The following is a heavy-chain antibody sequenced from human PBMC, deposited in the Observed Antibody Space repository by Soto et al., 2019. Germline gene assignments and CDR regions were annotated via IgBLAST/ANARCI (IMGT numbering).Heavy chain of an antibody. D-gene: IGHD3-22*01. CDR3: ARFMIVVDVFDY. Sequence: GGSLRLSCAASGFTFSSYSMNWVRQAPGKGLEWVSSISSSSSYIYYADSVKGRFTISRDNAKNSLYLQMNSLRAEDTAAYYCARFMIVVDVFDYWGQGTLVTVYS. V-gene: IGHV3-21*01. CDR2: ISSSSSYI. CDR1: GFTFSSYS. J-gene: IGHJ4*02.